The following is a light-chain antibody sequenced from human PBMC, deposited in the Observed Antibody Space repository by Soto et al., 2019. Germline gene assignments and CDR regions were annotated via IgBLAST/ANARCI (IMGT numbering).Light chain of an antibody. CDR2: WAS. Sequence: QSALTQPASVSGSPGQSITISCIRTSSDVGSSDLVSWYQQHPDTAPKLLIYWASKRPSGVSNRFSGSKAGNTASLTISGLQAEDEADYYCCSYASTRPDVFCTGTKVTVL. CDR1: SSDVGSSDL. J-gene: IGLJ1*01. CDR3: CSYASTRPDV. V-gene: IGLV2-14*02.